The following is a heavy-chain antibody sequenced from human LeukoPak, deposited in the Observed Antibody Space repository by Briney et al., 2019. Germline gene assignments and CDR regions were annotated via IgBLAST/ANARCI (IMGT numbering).Heavy chain of an antibody. J-gene: IGHJ3*01. CDR1: GFTVSNNY. V-gene: IGHV3-53*05. Sequence: TGGSLRLSCAASGFTVSNNYMSWVRQAPGKGLKWVSVVYGGGSTYYADSVKGRFTISRDNSKNSLYLQMNSLRTEDTAVYYCAKANPLIVGARAGGPINFWGQGTMVTVSS. CDR2: VYGGGST. D-gene: IGHD1-26*01. CDR3: AKANPLIVGARAGGPINF.